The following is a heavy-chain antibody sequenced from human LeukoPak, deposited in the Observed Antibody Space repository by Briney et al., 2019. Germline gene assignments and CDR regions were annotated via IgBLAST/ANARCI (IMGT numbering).Heavy chain of an antibody. V-gene: IGHV3-21*01. Sequence: GGSLRLSCAASGFTFSSYSMNWVRQAPGKGLEWVSSISSSSTYIYYADSLKGRFTIPRDNAKNSLSLQMNSLGADDTAVYYCARDNGYCSSTSCYHYYMDVWGKGTTVTVSS. CDR3: ARDNGYCSSTSCYHYYMDV. CDR2: ISSSSTYI. D-gene: IGHD2-2*03. CDR1: GFTFSSYS. J-gene: IGHJ6*03.